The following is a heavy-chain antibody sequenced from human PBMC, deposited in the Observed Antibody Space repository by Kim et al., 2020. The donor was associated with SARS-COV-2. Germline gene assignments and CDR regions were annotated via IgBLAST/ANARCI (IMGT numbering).Heavy chain of an antibody. D-gene: IGHD3-3*01. J-gene: IGHJ6*02. V-gene: IGHV4-34*01. CDR3: ARLRYYDFWSGYYALHYYYYGMDV. CDR2: INHSGST. Sequence: SETLSLTCAVYGGSFSGYYWSWIRQPPGKGLEWIGEINHSGSTNYNPSLKSRVTISVDTSKNQFSLKLSSVTAADTAVYYCARLRYYDFWSGYYALHYYYYGMDVWGQGTTVTVSS. CDR1: GGSFSGYY.